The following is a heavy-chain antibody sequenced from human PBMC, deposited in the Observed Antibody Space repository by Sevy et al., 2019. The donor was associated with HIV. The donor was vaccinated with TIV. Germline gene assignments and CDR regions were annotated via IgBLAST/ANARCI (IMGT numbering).Heavy chain of an antibody. D-gene: IGHD1-1*01. CDR3: ARGDELNSYYYGMDV. V-gene: IGHV6-1*01. J-gene: IGHJ6*02. CDR2: TYYRSKWYN. CDR1: GDSVSSSSAA. Sequence: SQTLSLTCALSGDSVSSSSAAWNWFRQSPSRGLEWLGRTYYRSKWYNNYAVSVKSRVPINPDTSENQFSLHLNSVTPEDTAVYFCARGDELNSYYYGMDVWGQGTTVTVSS.